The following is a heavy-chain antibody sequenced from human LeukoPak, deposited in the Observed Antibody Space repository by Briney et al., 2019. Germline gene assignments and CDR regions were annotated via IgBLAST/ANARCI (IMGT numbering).Heavy chain of an antibody. J-gene: IGHJ4*02. V-gene: IGHV3-30*18. Sequence: PGGSLRLSCAASGFTFSSAGMNWVRQAPGKGLEWVAFISYDGNDQYYADSVKGRFTISRDNPKNTVYLQMNSLSTEDPAIYYCAKDPSPPHVRSSSCSNFCDYWGQGTLVAVSS. D-gene: IGHD6-13*01. CDR2: ISYDGNDQ. CDR1: GFTFSSAG. CDR3: AKDPSPPHVRSSSCSNFCDY.